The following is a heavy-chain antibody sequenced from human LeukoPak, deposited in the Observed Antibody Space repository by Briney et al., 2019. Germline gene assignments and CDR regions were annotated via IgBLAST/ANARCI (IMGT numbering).Heavy chain of an antibody. CDR2: LSGGGAKT. D-gene: IGHD3-16*01. J-gene: IGHJ3*02. Sequence: PGGSLRLSCAASGFNFDQYAMHWVRQAPGKGLGWVSFLSGGGAKTFYAASVKGRFSISRDKSKNTVYLHMNSLRAEDTAIYYCAKCSSSYGKDALDIWGQGTMVTVSP. CDR1: GFNFDQYA. V-gene: IGHV3-23*01. CDR3: AKCSSSYGKDALDI.